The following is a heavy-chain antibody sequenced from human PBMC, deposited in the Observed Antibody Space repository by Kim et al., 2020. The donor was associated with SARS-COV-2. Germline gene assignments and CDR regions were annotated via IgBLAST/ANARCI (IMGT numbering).Heavy chain of an antibody. D-gene: IGHD6-13*01. CDR1: GFTFSSCS. J-gene: IGHJ4*02. CDR3: AKDPTEYSSSWFDY. Sequence: GGSLRLSCEASGFTFSSCSMTWVRQAQGKGLEWVSAITASGASTHYADSVRGRFTISRDNSKNTLYLQMISLRAEDTAIYYCAKDPTEYSSSWFDYWGQGTLVTVSS. CDR2: ITASGAST. V-gene: IGHV3-23*01.